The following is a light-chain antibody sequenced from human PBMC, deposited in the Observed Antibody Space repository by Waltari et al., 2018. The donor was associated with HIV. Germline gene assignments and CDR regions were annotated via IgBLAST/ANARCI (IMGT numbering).Light chain of an antibody. V-gene: IGLV1-44*01. CDR3: AAWDDSVNGWV. CDR1: TSNIGSNT. J-gene: IGLJ3*02. CDR2: TNN. Sequence: QSVLTQPPSASETPGQRVTIPCSGSTSNIGSNTVNWYQQLPGTAPKLLIYTNNQRPSGVPDRFSGSKYGTSASLAISGLQSEDEAHYYCAAWDDSVNGWVFGGGTKLTVL.